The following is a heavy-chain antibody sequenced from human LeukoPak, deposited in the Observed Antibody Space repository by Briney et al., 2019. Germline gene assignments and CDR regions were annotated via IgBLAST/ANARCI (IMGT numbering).Heavy chain of an antibody. V-gene: IGHV4-34*01. CDR3: ARGWGDRGSDFDY. Sequence: SETLSLTCAVYGGSFSGYYWSWIRQPPGKGLEWIGEINHSGSTNYNPSLKSRVTISVDTSKNQFSLKLSSVTAADTALYYCARGWGDRGSDFDYWGQGTLVTVSS. CDR1: GGSFSGYY. J-gene: IGHJ4*02. D-gene: IGHD3-10*01. CDR2: INHSGST.